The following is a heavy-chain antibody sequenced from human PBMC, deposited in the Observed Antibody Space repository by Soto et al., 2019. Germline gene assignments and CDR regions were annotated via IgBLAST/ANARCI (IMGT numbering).Heavy chain of an antibody. J-gene: IGHJ4*02. D-gene: IGHD1-1*01. V-gene: IGHV1-18*01. CDR3: ARGRYGDY. CDR1: GYTFTSYG. CDR2: ISAHNGNT. Sequence: QVHLVQSGAEVKKPGASVKVSCKASGYTFTSYGITWVRQAPGQGLEWMGWISAHNGNTDYVQKRQGRVIVTRDTSTSPAYMELRSLRSDDTAVYYCARGRYGDYWGQGALVTVSS.